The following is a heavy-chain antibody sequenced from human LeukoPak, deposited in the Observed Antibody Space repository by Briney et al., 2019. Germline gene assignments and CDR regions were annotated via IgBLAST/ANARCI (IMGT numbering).Heavy chain of an antibody. Sequence: GASVKVSFTTSGYSFTAYYIHRVRQPPGQGLEWVGWIIPGSGGTKYGQKFQSNVTMSRDTSMRTAYLELNNLTSDDTAVYYCATACGGKSCHLNAWGQGTLVTVSS. V-gene: IGHV1-2*02. CDR3: ATACGGKSCHLNA. D-gene: IGHD2-15*01. J-gene: IGHJ5*02. CDR2: IIPGSGGT. CDR1: GYSFTAYY.